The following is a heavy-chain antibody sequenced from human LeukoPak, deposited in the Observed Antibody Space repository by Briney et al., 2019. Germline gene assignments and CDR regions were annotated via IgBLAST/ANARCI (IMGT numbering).Heavy chain of an antibody. Sequence: ETGGSLRLSCAASGFTFSSYSMNWVRQAPGKGLEWASSISSSSSYIYYADSVKGRFTISRDNAKNSLYLQMNSLRAEDTAVYYCARDLEMASDYWGQGTLVTVSS. V-gene: IGHV3-21*01. CDR1: GFTFSSYS. CDR2: ISSSSSYI. D-gene: IGHD5-24*01. CDR3: ARDLEMASDY. J-gene: IGHJ4*02.